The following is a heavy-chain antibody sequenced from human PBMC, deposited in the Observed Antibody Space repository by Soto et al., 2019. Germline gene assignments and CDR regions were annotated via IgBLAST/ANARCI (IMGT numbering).Heavy chain of an antibody. D-gene: IGHD5-12*01. J-gene: IGHJ4*02. CDR1: GGSLRSVSYY. CDR2: IYHSGTT. CDR3: ARDTSGRHHX. Sequence: SETLSLTCSVSGGSLRSVSYYWAWIRQPPGKGLELIGYIYHSGTTVYNDSLRSRVTISVDTSKNQFFLEMNAITAADTAVYYCARDTSGRHHXWGQGTLVTVSX. V-gene: IGHV4-61*01.